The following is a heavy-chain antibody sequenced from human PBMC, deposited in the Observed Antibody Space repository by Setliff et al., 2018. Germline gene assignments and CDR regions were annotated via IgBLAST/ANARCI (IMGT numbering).Heavy chain of an antibody. J-gene: IGHJ4*02. CDR1: GFTFSSFV. V-gene: IGHV3-23*01. D-gene: IGHD2-21*01. Sequence: PGGSLRLSCAASGFTFSSFVMTWVRQAPGRGLQWVSVINDSAGSTYYADSVKGRFTISRDNSKNTLYLQMNSLRAEDTAFYYCAKDLTQHNYWGQGTLVTVSS. CDR2: INDSAGST. CDR3: AKDLTQHNY.